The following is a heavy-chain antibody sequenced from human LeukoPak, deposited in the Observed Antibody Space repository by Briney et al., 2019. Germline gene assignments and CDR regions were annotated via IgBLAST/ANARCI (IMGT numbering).Heavy chain of an antibody. CDR3: VKDDGWVQYAN. CDR1: GFIFSHHG. V-gene: IGHV3-23*01. J-gene: IGHJ4*02. D-gene: IGHD5-24*01. Sequence: GGTLRLSCATSGFIFSHHGMNWVRQAPGKGLEWVSGIRADAITTYYADSVKGRFIISRDNSKNTVYLQMNSLSAEDAAVYYCVKDDGWVQYANWGQGTLVTVSS. CDR2: IRADAITT.